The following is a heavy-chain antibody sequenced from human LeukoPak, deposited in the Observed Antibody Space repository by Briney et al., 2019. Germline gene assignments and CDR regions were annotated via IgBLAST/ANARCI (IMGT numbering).Heavy chain of an antibody. CDR1: GYSFSSYW. V-gene: IGHV5-51*01. J-gene: IGHJ4*02. CDR3: ARHRSDSSSSPIDY. CDR2: IYPSDSDT. Sequence: GESLKISCKGSGYSFSSYWIGWVRQMPGKGLEWMGIIYPSDSDTRYSPSFQGQVTISADKSISTAYLQWTSLKGSDTAMYYCARHRSDSSSSPIDYWGQGTLVTVSS. D-gene: IGHD6-6*01.